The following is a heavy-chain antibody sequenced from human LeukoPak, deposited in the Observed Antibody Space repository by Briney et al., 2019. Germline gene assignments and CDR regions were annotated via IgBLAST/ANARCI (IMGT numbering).Heavy chain of an antibody. Sequence: GGSLRLSCADSGFTVSSNYMSWVRQAPGKGLEWVSVIYSGGSTYYADSVKGRFTISRDNSKNTLYLQMNSLRAEDTAVYYCARANYYDILTGYHDYWGQGTLVTVSS. D-gene: IGHD3-9*01. CDR2: IYSGGST. CDR3: ARANYYDILTGYHDY. V-gene: IGHV3-66*02. CDR1: GFTVSSNY. J-gene: IGHJ4*02.